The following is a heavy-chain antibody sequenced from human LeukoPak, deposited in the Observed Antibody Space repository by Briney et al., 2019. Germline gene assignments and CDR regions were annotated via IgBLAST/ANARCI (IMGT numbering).Heavy chain of an antibody. D-gene: IGHD2-2*01. Sequence: GRSLRLSCAASGFTFDDYAMHWVRQAPGKGLEWVSGISRNSGSIGYADSVKGRFTISRDNAKNSLYLQMNSLRAEDTALYYCAKGRDKYQLLSKNWFDPWGQGTLVTVSS. CDR2: ISRNSGSI. CDR1: GFTFDDYA. V-gene: IGHV3-9*01. J-gene: IGHJ5*02. CDR3: AKGRDKYQLLSKNWFDP.